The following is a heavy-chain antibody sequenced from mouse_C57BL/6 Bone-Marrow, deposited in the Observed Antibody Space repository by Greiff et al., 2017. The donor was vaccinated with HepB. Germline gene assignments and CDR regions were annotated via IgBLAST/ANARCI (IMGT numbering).Heavy chain of an antibody. Sequence: QVQLQQPGAELVRPGTSVKLSCKASGYTFTSYWMHWVKQRPGQGLEWIGVIDPSDSYTNYNQKFKGKATLTVDTSSSTAYMQLSSLTSEDSAVYDCARFLDSSGYWGQGTTLTVSS. CDR3: ARFLDSSGY. J-gene: IGHJ2*01. D-gene: IGHD3-2*02. CDR1: GYTFTSYW. V-gene: IGHV1-59*01. CDR2: IDPSDSYT.